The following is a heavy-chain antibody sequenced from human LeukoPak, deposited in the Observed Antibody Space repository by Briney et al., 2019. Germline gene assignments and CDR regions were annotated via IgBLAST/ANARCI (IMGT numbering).Heavy chain of an antibody. CDR2: IYHTGNT. J-gene: IGHJ5*02. Sequence: PSETLSLTCVVSGYSISSGYYWGWIRQPPGKGLRWIGSIYHTGNTYYNPSLKSRVTISLDTSKNQFSLKLTSVNAADTAVYYGARRDYDNWFDPWGQGTLVTVSS. CDR3: ARRDYDNWFDP. D-gene: IGHD4-17*01. CDR1: GYSISSGYY. V-gene: IGHV4-38-2*01.